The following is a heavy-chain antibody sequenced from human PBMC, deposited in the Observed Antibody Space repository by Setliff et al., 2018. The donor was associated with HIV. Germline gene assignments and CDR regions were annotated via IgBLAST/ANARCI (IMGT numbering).Heavy chain of an antibody. D-gene: IGHD2-8*01. J-gene: IGHJ5*02. Sequence: SETLSLTCAVYGASFSGYYWTWIRQSPGKGLEWIGEISHSGDTQYNSSLKSRVTISIDTSKNQFSLRLSSVTGADTAVYYCARSFNGVPWTWGQGMLVTVSS. V-gene: IGHV4-34*01. CDR1: GASFSGYY. CDR3: ARSFNGVPWT. CDR2: ISHSGDT.